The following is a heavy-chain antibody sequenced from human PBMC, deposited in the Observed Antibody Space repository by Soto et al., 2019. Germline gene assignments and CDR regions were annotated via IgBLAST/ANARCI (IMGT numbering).Heavy chain of an antibody. CDR1: GFTFSSYA. V-gene: IGHV3-23*01. CDR2: ISGSGGST. Sequence: GGSLRLSCAASGFTFSSYAMSCVRQAPGKGLEWVSAISGSGGSTYYADSVKGRFTISRDNAENSLYLQMNSLRAEDTAVYYCARGQPSSTNPFDYWGKGTLVTVSS. J-gene: IGHJ4*02. CDR3: ARGQPSSTNPFDY. D-gene: IGHD6-13*01.